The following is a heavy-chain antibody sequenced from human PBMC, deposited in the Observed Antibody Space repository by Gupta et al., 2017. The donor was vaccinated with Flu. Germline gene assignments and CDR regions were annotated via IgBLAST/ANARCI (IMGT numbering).Heavy chain of an antibody. CDR3: ARGRIMGPKVMTTVARRSSQGAYFDS. CDR2: ITHGGST. Sequence: QVQLQQWGAGLLKPSETLSLTCAVYGGSFRDYYWTWIRQPPGEGLEWIGEITHGGSTNYNPYIKSRATISGETARNQISLKVNYVTAAETAVYVCARGRIMGPKVMTTVARRSSQGAYFDSWGQGTMVTVSS. D-gene: IGHD4-23*01. V-gene: IGHV4-34*01. CDR1: GGSFRDYY. J-gene: IGHJ4*02.